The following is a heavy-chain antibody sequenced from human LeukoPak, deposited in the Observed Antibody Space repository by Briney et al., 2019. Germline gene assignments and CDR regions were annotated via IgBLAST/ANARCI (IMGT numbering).Heavy chain of an antibody. J-gene: IGHJ3*02. CDR3: VKSFMGATDAFDI. V-gene: IGHV3-23*01. D-gene: IGHD1-26*01. CDR2: ISGSGGST. Sequence: GGSLRLSCAASGFTFSSYAMSWVRQAPGKGLEWASAISGSGGSTYYADSVKGRFTISRDNSKNTLYLQMNSLRAEDTAVYYCVKSFMGATDAFDIWGQGTMVTVSS. CDR1: GFTFSSYA.